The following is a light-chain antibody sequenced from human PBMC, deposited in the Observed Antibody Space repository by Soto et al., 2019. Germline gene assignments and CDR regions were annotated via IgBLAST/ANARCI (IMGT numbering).Light chain of an antibody. CDR1: SSNIGADYD. Sequence: QSVLTQPPSVSGAPGQRVTISCTGSSSNIGADYDVHWYQQLPGTAPKLLISANNIRPSGVPARFSGSKSGTSASLAIAGLQAEDEADYYCQSYDSSLSGCVFGTGTKGTVL. CDR3: QSYDSSLSGCV. J-gene: IGLJ1*01. V-gene: IGLV1-40*01. CDR2: ANN.